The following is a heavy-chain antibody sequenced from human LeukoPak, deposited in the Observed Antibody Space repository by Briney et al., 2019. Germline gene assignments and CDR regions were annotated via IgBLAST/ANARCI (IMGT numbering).Heavy chain of an antibody. CDR3: AKDLYSSSDYYYYYMVV. Sequence: GGSLRLSCAASGFTFSSYGMHWVRQAPGKGQEWVAFIRYDGSNKYYADSVKGRFTISRDNSKNTLYLQMNSLRAEDTAVYYCAKDLYSSSDYYYYYMVVWGKGTTVTVSS. D-gene: IGHD6-6*01. J-gene: IGHJ6*03. V-gene: IGHV3-30*02. CDR2: IRYDGSNK. CDR1: GFTFSSYG.